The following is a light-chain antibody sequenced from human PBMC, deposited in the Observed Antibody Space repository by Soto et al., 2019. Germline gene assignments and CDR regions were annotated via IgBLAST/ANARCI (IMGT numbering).Light chain of an antibody. Sequence: EIVLTQSPGTLSLSPGERATLSCRASQRVDSDYLTWYQQKPGQAPRLLIHGASSRATGIPDRFSGSGSGTDFTLTISRLASEDFAVFYCQQYGDSPITFGHGTRLEIK. CDR1: QRVDSDY. J-gene: IGKJ5*01. V-gene: IGKV3-20*01. CDR2: GAS. CDR3: QQYGDSPIT.